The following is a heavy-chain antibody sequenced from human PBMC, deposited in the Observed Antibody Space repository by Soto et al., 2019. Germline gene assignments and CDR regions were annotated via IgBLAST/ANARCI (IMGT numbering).Heavy chain of an antibody. CDR1: GFFISSGNY. Sequence: PSETLSLTCAVSGFFISSGNYWGWIRKPPGKGLEWIGSIFHGGNTYYNPSLKSRVTISVDMSKNQFSLKLNSVTAADTAVYYCARARSYDAFDVWGKGTVVTVSS. V-gene: IGHV4-38-2*01. CDR3: ARARSYDAFDV. J-gene: IGHJ3*01. D-gene: IGHD4-17*01. CDR2: IFHGGNT.